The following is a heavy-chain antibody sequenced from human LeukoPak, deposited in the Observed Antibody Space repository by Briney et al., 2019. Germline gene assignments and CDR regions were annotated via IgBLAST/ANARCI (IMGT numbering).Heavy chain of an antibody. D-gene: IGHD3-10*01. CDR1: GFTFSSYS. J-gene: IGHJ4*02. CDR2: ISSSSKSI. V-gene: IGHV3-48*02. CDR3: ARDQSDYYGSGSYSEGSH. Sequence: GGSLRLSCAASGFTFSSYSIKWVRQAPGKGLEWVSYISSSSKSIYYADSVKGRFTISRDNAKNSLYLQMNSLRDEDTAVYYCARDQSDYYGSGSYSEGSHWGQGTLVTVSS.